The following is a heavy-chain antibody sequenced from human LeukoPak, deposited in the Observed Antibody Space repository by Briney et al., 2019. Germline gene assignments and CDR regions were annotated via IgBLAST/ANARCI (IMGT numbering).Heavy chain of an antibody. J-gene: IGHJ1*01. Sequence: GGSLRLSCAASGFAFSSYSMNWVRQAPGKGLEWVSSISSSSSYIYYADSVKGRFTISRDNAKNSLYLQMNSLRAEDTAVYYCARDPYSGTNAEYFQHWGQGTLVTVSS. D-gene: IGHD1-26*01. CDR3: ARDPYSGTNAEYFQH. CDR2: ISSSSSYI. V-gene: IGHV3-21*01. CDR1: GFAFSSYS.